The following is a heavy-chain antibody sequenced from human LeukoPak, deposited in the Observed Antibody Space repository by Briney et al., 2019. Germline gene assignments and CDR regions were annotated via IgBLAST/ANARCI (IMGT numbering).Heavy chain of an antibody. CDR2: ISNSGST. D-gene: IGHD3-3*01. CDR3: ARGRKYYDFWSGYYSDYYYYMDV. Sequence: PSETLSLTCTVSGGSISTYYWSWIRQPPGKGLEWIGYISNSGSTKYNPSLKSRVTISVDTSKNQFSLNLSSVTAADTAVYYCARGRKYYDFWSGYYSDYYYYMDVWGKGTTVTVSS. CDR1: GGSISTYY. V-gene: IGHV4-59*12. J-gene: IGHJ6*03.